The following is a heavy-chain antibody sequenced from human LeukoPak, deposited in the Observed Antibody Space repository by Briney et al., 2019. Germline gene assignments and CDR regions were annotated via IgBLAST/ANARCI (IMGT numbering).Heavy chain of an antibody. CDR1: GYTFTSYG. D-gene: IGHD3-10*01. Sequence: ASVKVSCKASGYTFTSYGISWVRQAPGQGLEWMGWMNPNSGNTGYAQKFQGRVTMTRNTSISTAYMELSSLRSEDTAVYYCASLFGEPLFYGMDVWGQGTTVTVSS. CDR2: MNPNSGNT. V-gene: IGHV1-8*02. J-gene: IGHJ6*02. CDR3: ASLFGEPLFYGMDV.